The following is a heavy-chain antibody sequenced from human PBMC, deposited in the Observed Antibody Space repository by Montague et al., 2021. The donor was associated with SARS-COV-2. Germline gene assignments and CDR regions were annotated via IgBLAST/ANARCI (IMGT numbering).Heavy chain of an antibody. CDR1: VSCNSGAGRS. J-gene: IGHJ6*02. CDR3: ARWASIAWGMDV. Sequence: TLSLTCSSLVSCNSGAGRSCTWINYRPGKSLYSVLYIYHSGSTYYNPSLKSRVTISVDRSKNQSSLKLSSVTAADTAVYYCARWASIAWGMDVWGQGTTVTVSS. D-gene: IGHD1-26*01. CDR2: IYHSGST. V-gene: IGHV4-30-2*01.